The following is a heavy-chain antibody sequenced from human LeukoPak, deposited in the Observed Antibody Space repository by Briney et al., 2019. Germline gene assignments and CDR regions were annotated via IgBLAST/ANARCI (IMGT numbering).Heavy chain of an antibody. Sequence: ASVKVSCKASGYTFTNYGFSWVRQAPGHGLEWMGWISAYNGNTNYAQKLQGRVTMTTDTSTSTAYVELRSLRFDDTAVYYCARDGGITVAADDYWGQGTLVTVSS. CDR2: ISAYNGNT. D-gene: IGHD6-19*01. V-gene: IGHV1-18*01. J-gene: IGHJ4*02. CDR3: ARDGGITVAADDY. CDR1: GYTFTNYG.